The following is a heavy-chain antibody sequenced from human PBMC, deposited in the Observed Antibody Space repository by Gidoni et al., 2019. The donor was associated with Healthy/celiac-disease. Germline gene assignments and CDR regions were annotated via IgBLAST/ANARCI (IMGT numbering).Heavy chain of an antibody. D-gene: IGHD2-2*01. J-gene: IGHJ6*02. V-gene: IGHV3-23*01. CDR3: AKGQVVGGGYGMDV. Sequence: EVQLLESGGGLVQPGGSLRLSCAASGCTVSSYAMSWVRQAPGKGLGWVSAISCSGGSTSYADSVKGRFPLSRDNSKTTLYLQMNSLRAEDTAVYYCAKGQVVGGGYGMDVWGQGTTVTVSS. CDR1: GCTVSSYA. CDR2: ISCSGGST.